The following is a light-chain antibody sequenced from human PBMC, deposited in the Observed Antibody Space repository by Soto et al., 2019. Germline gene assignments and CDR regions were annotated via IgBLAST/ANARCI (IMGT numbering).Light chain of an antibody. CDR2: RNN. CDR1: SSNIGSNY. V-gene: IGLV1-47*01. J-gene: IGLJ1*01. Sequence: QSVLTQPPSASGTPGQRVTIFFSGSSSNIGSNYVYWYQQLPGTAPKLLIYRNNQRPSGVPDRFSGSKSGTSASLAISGLRSEDEADYYCAAWDDSLSGFYVFGTGTKVTVL. CDR3: AAWDDSLSGFYV.